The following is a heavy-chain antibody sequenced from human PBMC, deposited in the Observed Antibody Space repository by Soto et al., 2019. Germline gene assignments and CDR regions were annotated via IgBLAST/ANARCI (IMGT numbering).Heavy chain of an antibody. D-gene: IGHD6-13*01. V-gene: IGHV6-1*01. Sequence: SQTLSLTCAISGDSVSSNSAAWNWIRQSPSRGLEWLGRTYYRSKWYNDYAVSVKSRITINPDTSKNQFSLQLNSVTPEDTAVYYCARVYGAGKRVGHWFDPWGQETLVTVSS. J-gene: IGHJ5*02. CDR2: TYYRSKWYN. CDR3: ARVYGAGKRVGHWFDP. CDR1: GDSVSSNSAA.